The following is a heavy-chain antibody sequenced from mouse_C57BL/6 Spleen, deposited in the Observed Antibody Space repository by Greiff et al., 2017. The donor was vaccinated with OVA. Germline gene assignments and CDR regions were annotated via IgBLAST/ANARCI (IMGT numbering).Heavy chain of an antibody. V-gene: IGHV1-55*01. CDR2: IYPGSGST. D-gene: IGHD3-2*02. J-gene: IGHJ2*01. CDR3: ARGRDSSGYGY. CDR1: GYTFTSYW. Sequence: QVQLKQPGAELVKPGASVKMSCKASGYTFTSYWITWVKQRPGQGLEWIGDIYPGSGSTNYNEKFKSKATLTVDTSSSTAYMQLSSLTSEDSAVYYCARGRDSSGYGYWGQGTTLTVSS.